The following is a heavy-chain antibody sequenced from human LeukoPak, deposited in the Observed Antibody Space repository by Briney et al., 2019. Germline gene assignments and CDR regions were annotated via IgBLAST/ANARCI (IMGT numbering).Heavy chain of an antibody. CDR1: GAFIRSYY. CDR3: ARGSWFDP. Sequence: PSETLSLTCTVSGAFIRSYYWSWVRQPPGKGLEWIGYINHSGSANYNPSLKSRVTMSVDTSKNQFSLNVSSVIAADTAVYYCARGSWFDPWGQGTLVTVSS. CDR2: INHSGSA. D-gene: IGHD3-10*01. V-gene: IGHV4-59*03. J-gene: IGHJ5*02.